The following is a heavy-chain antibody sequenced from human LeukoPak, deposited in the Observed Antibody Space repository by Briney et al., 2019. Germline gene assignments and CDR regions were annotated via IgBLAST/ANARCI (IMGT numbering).Heavy chain of an antibody. J-gene: IGHJ6*02. V-gene: IGHV4-39*01. Sequence: SETLSLTCTVSGGSISSSSYYWGWIRQPPGKGLEWIGSIYYSGSTYYNPSLKSRVTISVDTSKNQFSLKLSSMTAADTAVYYCARHPDFWSGYYGSYYYYGMDVWGQGTTVTVSS. CDR1: GGSISSSSYY. CDR2: IYYSGST. CDR3: ARHPDFWSGYYGSYYYYGMDV. D-gene: IGHD3-3*01.